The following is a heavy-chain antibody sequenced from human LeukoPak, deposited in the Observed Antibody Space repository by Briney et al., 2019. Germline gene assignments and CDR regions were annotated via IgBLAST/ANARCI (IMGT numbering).Heavy chain of an antibody. CDR2: IYYSGST. CDR3: ATISMIQAFDI. D-gene: IGHD3-22*01. V-gene: IGHV4-30-4*08. CDR1: GGSISSGDYY. J-gene: IGHJ3*02. Sequence: PSETLSLTCTVSGGSISSGDYYWSWIRQPPGKGLEWIGYIYYSGSTYYNPSLKSRVTISVDTSKNQFSLKLSSVTAADTAVYYCATISMIQAFDIWGQGAMVTVSS.